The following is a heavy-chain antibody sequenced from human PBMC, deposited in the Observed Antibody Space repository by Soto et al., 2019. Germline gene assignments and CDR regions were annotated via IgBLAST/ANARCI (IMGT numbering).Heavy chain of an antibody. Sequence: EVQLVESGGGLVQPGGSLRLSCVASGFTFSRYNMVWVRQAPGKGLEWISYIFATSTTIYYADSVKGRFTVSRDNTQNSLFLLMNSLIAEDTAMYYCARDKDWAFDYWGQGTLVTVSS. CDR3: ARDKDWAFDY. V-gene: IGHV3-48*04. CDR2: IFATSTTI. CDR1: GFTFSRYN. D-gene: IGHD3-9*01. J-gene: IGHJ4*02.